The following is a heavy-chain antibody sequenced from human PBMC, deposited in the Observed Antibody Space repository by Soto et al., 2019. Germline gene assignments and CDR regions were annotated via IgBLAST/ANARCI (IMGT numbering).Heavy chain of an antibody. CDR2: INHSGST. D-gene: IGHD3-3*01. CDR3: ARDLMTDLFEW. J-gene: IGHJ4*02. Sequence: PSETLSLASHISGGPFSAYYWTLIRQPPGSGLEWIGEINHSGSTNYNPSLKSRVTISVDTSKNQFSPKLTSVPAADTAVYYCARDLMTDLFEWWGKGRLVTV. CDR1: GGPFSAYY. V-gene: IGHV4-34*01.